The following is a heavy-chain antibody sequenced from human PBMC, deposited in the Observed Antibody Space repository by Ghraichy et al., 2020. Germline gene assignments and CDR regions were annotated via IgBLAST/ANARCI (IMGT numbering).Heavy chain of an antibody. CDR1: GYTFSTYA. CDR2: INTGNDNT. CDR3: ARVVKIPGGQPNYYFGMDV. Sequence: ASVKVSCKASGYTFSTYAMNWVRQAPGQSLEWMGWINTGNDNTKYSQKFQDRVTITSDTSASTAYMELSSLRSEDTAVYFCARVVKIPGGQPNYYFGMDVWGQGTTVTVSS. V-gene: IGHV1-3*04. D-gene: IGHD1-20*01. J-gene: IGHJ6*02.